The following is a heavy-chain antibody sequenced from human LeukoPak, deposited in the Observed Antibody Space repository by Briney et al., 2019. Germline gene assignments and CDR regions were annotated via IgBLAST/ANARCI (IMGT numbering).Heavy chain of an antibody. V-gene: IGHV1-3*04. CDR1: GYTFTSYA. D-gene: IGHD3/OR15-3a*01. CDR2: IITGNGDT. CDR3: AGSHGAFFGWLGVY. Sequence: ASVKVSCKASGYTFTSYAMHWVRQAPGQRPEWMGRIITGNGDTKYSQKFQGRVTITRDTSATTIYMELSSLRSEDTAVYYCAGSHGAFFGWLGVYWGQGTLVTVSS. J-gene: IGHJ4*02.